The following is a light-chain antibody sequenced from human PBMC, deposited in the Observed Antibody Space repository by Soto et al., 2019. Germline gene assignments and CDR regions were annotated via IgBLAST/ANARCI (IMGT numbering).Light chain of an antibody. CDR1: QSVSSN. V-gene: IGKV3-15*01. CDR2: GAS. CDR3: QQYNNWLVT. Sequence: EIVMTQSPATLSVSPGERATLSCRASQSVSSNLAWYQQKPGQAPRLLIYGASTRATGTPARFSGSGSGTEFTLTISSLQSEDFAVYYCQQYNNWLVTFGQGTKVEIK. J-gene: IGKJ1*01.